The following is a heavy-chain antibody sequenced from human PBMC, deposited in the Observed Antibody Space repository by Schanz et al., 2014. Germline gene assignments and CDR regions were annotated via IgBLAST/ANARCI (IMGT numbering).Heavy chain of an antibody. J-gene: IGHJ6*02. CDR3: TRPIYSGGWYGAMDV. CDR2: INLSGGST. CDR1: GYTFTSYS. Sequence: QVQLVQSGAEVKKPGASVKVSCKASGYTFTSYSMHWVRQAPGQGLEWMGIINLSGGSTNNAQKFQGRLTMTRDTSTSTVYMELSSLRSEDTAVYYCTRPIYSGGWYGAMDVWGQGTTVTVSS. V-gene: IGHV1-46*03. D-gene: IGHD6-19*01.